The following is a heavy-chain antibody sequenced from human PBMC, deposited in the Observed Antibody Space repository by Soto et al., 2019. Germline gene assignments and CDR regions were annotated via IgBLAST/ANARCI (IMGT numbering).Heavy chain of an antibody. V-gene: IGHV1-69*13. Sequence: ASVKVSCKASGGTFSSYAISWVRQAPGQGLEWMGGIIPIFGTANYAQKFQGRVTITADESTSTAYMELSSLRSEDTAVYYCARGGIVGATTAGDYYYYGMDVWGQGTTVTV. CDR3: ARGGIVGATTAGDYYYYGMDV. CDR1: GGTFSSYA. CDR2: IIPIFGTA. J-gene: IGHJ6*02. D-gene: IGHD1-26*01.